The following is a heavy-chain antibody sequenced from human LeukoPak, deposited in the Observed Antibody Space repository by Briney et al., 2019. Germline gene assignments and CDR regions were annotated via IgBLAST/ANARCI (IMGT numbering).Heavy chain of an antibody. CDR1: GYTLTELS. Sequence: ASVKVSCKVSGYTLTELSMHWVRQAPGKGLEWMGGFDPEDGETIYAQKFQGRVTMTEDTSTDTAYMELSSLRSEDTAGYYCATVRDCSGGSCLYWYFDLWGRGTLVTVSS. D-gene: IGHD2-15*01. CDR3: ATVRDCSGGSCLYWYFDL. V-gene: IGHV1-24*01. J-gene: IGHJ2*01. CDR2: FDPEDGET.